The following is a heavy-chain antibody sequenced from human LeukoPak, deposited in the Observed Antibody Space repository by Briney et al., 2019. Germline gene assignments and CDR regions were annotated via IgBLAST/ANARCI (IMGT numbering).Heavy chain of an antibody. CDR1: GGSISSSFNY. J-gene: IGHJ6*02. Sequence: PSETLSLTCTVSGGSISSSFNYWAWIRQPPGKGLEWIGSIYESGSAYYNPSLKSRITMSVDTSENQFSLKLTSVTAADTAVYYCARGLDYDDYYYYYGMDVWGQGTTVTVSS. D-gene: IGHD3-22*01. CDR3: ARGLDYDDYYYYYGMDV. CDR2: IYESGSA. V-gene: IGHV4-39*01.